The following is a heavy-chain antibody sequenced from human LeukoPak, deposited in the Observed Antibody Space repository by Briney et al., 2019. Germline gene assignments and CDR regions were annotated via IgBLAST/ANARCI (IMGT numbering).Heavy chain of an antibody. CDR2: IYYSGTT. J-gene: IGHJ2*01. Sequence: SETLSLTCSVSSGSFSNYYWMWVRQSPGKGLEWIGYIYYSGTTKYNPSLQSRVTFSIDTSQSRFSLKMNSVTAADTAVYYCARASNYDSSGYYFNWYFDLWGRGTLVTVSS. D-gene: IGHD3-22*01. CDR1: SGSFSNYY. V-gene: IGHV4-59*01. CDR3: ARASNYDSSGYYFNWYFDL.